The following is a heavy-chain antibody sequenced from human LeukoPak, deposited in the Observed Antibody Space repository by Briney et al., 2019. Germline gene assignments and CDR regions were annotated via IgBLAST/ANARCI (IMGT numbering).Heavy chain of an antibody. CDR3: ARGGRITIFGEPYGMDV. CDR2: MNPNSGNT. V-gene: IGHV1-8*01. J-gene: IGHJ6*02. Sequence: GASVKVSCKASGYTFTSYDINWVRQATGQGLEWMGWMNPNSGNTGYAQKFQGRVTMTRNTSISTAYMELSSLRSEDTAVYYCARGGRITIFGEPYGMDVWGQGTTVTVSS. CDR1: GYTFTSYD. D-gene: IGHD3-3*01.